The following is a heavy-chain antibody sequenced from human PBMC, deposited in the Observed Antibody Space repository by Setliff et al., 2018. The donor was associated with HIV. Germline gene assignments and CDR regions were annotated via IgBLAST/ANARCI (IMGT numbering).Heavy chain of an antibody. J-gene: IGHJ4*02. Sequence: GESLKISCKDSGYTFTSYWIGWVRQMPGKGLEWMGIIYPGDSDTRYSPSFQGRVTISADKSINTAYLQWSSLQASDTAMYYCARRASKASLDYWGQGTLVTVSS. CDR2: IYPGDSDT. V-gene: IGHV5-51*01. CDR1: GYTFTSYW. CDR3: ARRASKASLDY.